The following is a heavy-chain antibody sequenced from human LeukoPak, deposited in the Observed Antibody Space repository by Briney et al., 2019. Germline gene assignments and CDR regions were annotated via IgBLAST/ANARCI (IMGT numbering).Heavy chain of an antibody. J-gene: IGHJ4*02. CDR1: GGSISSYY. V-gene: IGHV4-59*01. CDR2: IYYSGST. CDR3: AREGGYSYPAYFDY. Sequence: PSETLSLTCTVSGGSISSYYWSWIRQPPGKGLEWIGYIYYSGSTNYNPSLKSRVTISVDTSKNQFSLKLSSVTAADTAVYYCAREGGYSYPAYFDYWGQGTLVTVSS. D-gene: IGHD5-18*01.